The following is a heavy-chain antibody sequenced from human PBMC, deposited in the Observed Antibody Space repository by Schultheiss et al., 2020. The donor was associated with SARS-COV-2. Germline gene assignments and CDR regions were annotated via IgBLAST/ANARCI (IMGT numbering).Heavy chain of an antibody. J-gene: IGHJ4*02. CDR2: INHSGST. CDR3: ARAPRSGYYFYYFDY. V-gene: IGHV4-34*01. CDR1: GGSFSGYY. D-gene: IGHD3-22*01. Sequence: ESLKISCAVYGGSFSGYYWSWIRQPPGKGLEWIGEINHSGSTNYNPSLKSRVTISVDTSKNQFSLKLSSVTAADTAVYYCARAPRSGYYFYYFDYWGQGTLVTVSS.